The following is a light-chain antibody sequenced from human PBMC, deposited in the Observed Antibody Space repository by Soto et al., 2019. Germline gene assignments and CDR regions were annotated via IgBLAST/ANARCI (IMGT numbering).Light chain of an antibody. CDR2: GAS. J-gene: IGKJ1*01. V-gene: IGKV3-15*01. CDR3: QQYNNWRGP. CDR1: QSVSSN. Sequence: EIVMTQSPATLSVSPGERATLSCRASQSVSSNLAWYQQKPGQAPRLLIYGASTRATDIPARFSGSGSGTEFTLTINSLQSEDFAVYDYQQYNNWRGPFGQGTKVEIK.